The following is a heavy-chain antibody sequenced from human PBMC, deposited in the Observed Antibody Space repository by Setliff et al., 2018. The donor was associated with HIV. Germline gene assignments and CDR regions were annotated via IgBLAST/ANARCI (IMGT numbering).Heavy chain of an antibody. V-gene: IGHV1-2*02. CDR2: INPNNGGT. Sequence: GASVKVSCKTSGYTFTNYYVHWVRQAPGQGLEWMGWINPNNGGTNYAQKFQGRVAMTRDTSTSTVYMELSSLRSEDTAVYYCASAGAWQRNALDIWGQGTMVTVSS. CDR3: ASAGAWQRNALDI. CDR1: GYTFTNYY. J-gene: IGHJ3*02. D-gene: IGHD5-12*01.